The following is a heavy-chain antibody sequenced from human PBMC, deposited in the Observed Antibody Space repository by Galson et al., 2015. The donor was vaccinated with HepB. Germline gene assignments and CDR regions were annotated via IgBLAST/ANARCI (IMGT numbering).Heavy chain of an antibody. V-gene: IGHV3-48*04. CDR1: GFTFSSYS. Sequence: SLRLSCAASGFTFSSYSMNWVRQAPGKGLEWVSYISSSSSTIYYADSVKGRFTISRDNAKNSLYLQMNSLRAEDTAVYYCARERGYSYGLGTDWGQGTLVTVSS. CDR2: ISSSSSTI. J-gene: IGHJ4*02. CDR3: ARERGYSYGLGTD. D-gene: IGHD5-18*01.